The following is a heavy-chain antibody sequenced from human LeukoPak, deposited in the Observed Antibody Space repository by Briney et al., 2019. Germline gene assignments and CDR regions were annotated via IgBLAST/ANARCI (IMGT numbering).Heavy chain of an antibody. D-gene: IGHD6-13*01. CDR2: TYYRSKWYN. J-gene: IGHJ5*02. CDR3: AREPLYSSSWYRESWFDP. Sequence: SQTLSLTCAISGDNVSSNSAAWNWIRQSPSRGLEWLGRTYYRSKWYNDYAVSVKSRITINPDTSKNQFSLQLNSVTPEDTAVYYCAREPLYSSSWYRESWFDPWGQGTLVTVSS. V-gene: IGHV6-1*01. CDR1: GDNVSSNSAA.